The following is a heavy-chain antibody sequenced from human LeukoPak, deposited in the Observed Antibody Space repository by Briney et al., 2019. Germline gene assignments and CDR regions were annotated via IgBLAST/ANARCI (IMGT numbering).Heavy chain of an antibody. J-gene: IGHJ6*02. CDR3: ARSLSKSDYYYYGMDV. Sequence: GGSLRLSCAASGFTFSSYAMSWVRQAPGKGLEWVSAISGSGGSTYYADSVKGRFTISRDNSKNTLYLQMNSLRAEDTAVYYCARSLSKSDYYYYGMDVWGQGTTVTVSS. V-gene: IGHV3-23*01. CDR1: GFTFSSYA. CDR2: ISGSGGST. D-gene: IGHD3-9*01.